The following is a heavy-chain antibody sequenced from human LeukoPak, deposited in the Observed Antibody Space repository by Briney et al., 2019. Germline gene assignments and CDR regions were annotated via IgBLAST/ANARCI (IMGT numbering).Heavy chain of an antibody. Sequence: PSETLSLTCTVSGGSISSYYWSWIRQPPGKGLEWIGYIYYSGSTNYNPSLKSRVTISVDTSKNQFSLKLSSVTAADTAVYYCARGSEYYYDSSADYWGQGTLVTVSS. D-gene: IGHD3-22*01. CDR2: IYYSGST. CDR1: GGSISSYY. J-gene: IGHJ4*02. CDR3: ARGSEYYYDSSADY. V-gene: IGHV4-59*01.